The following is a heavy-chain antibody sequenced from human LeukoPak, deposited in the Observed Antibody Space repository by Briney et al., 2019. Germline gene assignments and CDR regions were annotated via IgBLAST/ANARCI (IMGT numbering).Heavy chain of an antibody. V-gene: IGHV3-23*01. CDR1: GFTLSSYA. J-gene: IGHJ5*02. CDR2: ISGSGGST. CDR3: AKDVSRYGSGSYGFDP. D-gene: IGHD3-10*01. Sequence: GGSLRLSCAASGFTLSSYAMSWVRQAPGKGLEWVSGISGSGGSTYHADSVKGRFTISRDNSKNTLYLQMSSLRAEDTAVYYCAKDVSRYGSGSYGFDPWGQGTLVTVSS.